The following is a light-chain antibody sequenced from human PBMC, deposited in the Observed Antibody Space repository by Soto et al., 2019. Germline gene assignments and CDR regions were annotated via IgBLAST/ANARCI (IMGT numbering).Light chain of an antibody. J-gene: IGLJ1*01. CDR1: SSDIGSYDL. Sequence: QSVLTQPASVSGSPGQSITISCTGTSSDIGSYDLVSWYQQHPGTAPKPIIYEVTKRPSGVSTRFSGSKSGNTASLTISGLQAVDEADYYCCSFADFTYVFGTGTKATVL. V-gene: IGLV2-23*02. CDR2: EVT. CDR3: CSFADFTYV.